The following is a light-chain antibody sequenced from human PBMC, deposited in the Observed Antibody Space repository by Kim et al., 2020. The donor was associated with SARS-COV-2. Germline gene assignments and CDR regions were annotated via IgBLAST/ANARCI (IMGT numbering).Light chain of an antibody. CDR3: ESYDSGLSGHVV. Sequence: VTLSCTGSSSNIGAHYDVPWYQQLPGTAPTLLIYGNTDRPSGVPDRFSGSTSGTSASLAITGLQAEDEADYFCESYDSGLSGHVVFGGGTQLTVL. CDR1: SSNIGAHYD. CDR2: GNT. J-gene: IGLJ2*01. V-gene: IGLV1-40*01.